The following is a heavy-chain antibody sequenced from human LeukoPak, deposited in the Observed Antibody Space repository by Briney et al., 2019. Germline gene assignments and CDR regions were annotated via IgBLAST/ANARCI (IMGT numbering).Heavy chain of an antibody. CDR3: ARQASGSYYIY. CDR2: VYNRGST. Sequence: SETLSLTCTVSGASITTHYWSWIRQPPGKRLEWIGQVYNRGSTNYNPSPESRVTISQDTSKNQFSLNLSSVTAADTAIYYCARQASGSYYIYWGHGTLVAVSS. CDR1: GASITTHY. V-gene: IGHV4-59*08. J-gene: IGHJ4*01. D-gene: IGHD3-10*01.